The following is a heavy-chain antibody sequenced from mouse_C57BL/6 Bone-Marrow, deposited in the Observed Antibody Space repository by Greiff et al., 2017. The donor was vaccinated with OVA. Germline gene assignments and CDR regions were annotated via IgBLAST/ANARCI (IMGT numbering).Heavy chain of an antibody. Sequence: VQLQQSGAELVKPGASVKLSCTASGFNIKDYYMHWVKQRTEQGLEWLGRIDPEDGATKYAPKLQGKATITADTSSNTAYLQLSSLTSEDTAVYYCARGDGYPTWFAYWGQGTLVTVSA. J-gene: IGHJ3*01. CDR3: ARGDGYPTWFAY. D-gene: IGHD2-2*01. CDR1: GFNIKDYY. CDR2: IDPEDGAT. V-gene: IGHV14-2*01.